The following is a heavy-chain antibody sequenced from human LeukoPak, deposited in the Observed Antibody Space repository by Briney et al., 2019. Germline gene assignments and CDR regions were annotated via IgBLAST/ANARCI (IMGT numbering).Heavy chain of an antibody. CDR3: TTGITMVRGVIHLIDY. Sequence: EGSLRLSCAASGFTFSNAWMSWVRQAPGKGLEWVGRIKSKTDGGTTDYAAPVKGRFTISRDDSKNTLYLQMNSLKTEDTAVYYCTTGITMVRGVIHLIDYWGQGTLVTVSS. CDR2: IKSKTDGGTT. CDR1: GFTFSNAW. D-gene: IGHD3-10*01. J-gene: IGHJ4*02. V-gene: IGHV3-15*01.